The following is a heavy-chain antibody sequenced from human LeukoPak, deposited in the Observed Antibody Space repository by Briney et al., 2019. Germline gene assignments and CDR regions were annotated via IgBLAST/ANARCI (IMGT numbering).Heavy chain of an antibody. D-gene: IGHD3-9*01. V-gene: IGHV1-24*01. CDR1: GYTLTELS. J-gene: IGHJ3*02. CDR2: FDPEDGET. Sequence: ASVKVSCKVSGYTLTELSMHWVRQAPGKGLEWMGGFDPEDGETIYAQKFQGRVTMTEDTSTDTAYMELSRLRSDDTAVYYCARGAGIGLLRYFDWLSAFDIWGQGTMVTVSS. CDR3: ARGAGIGLLRYFDWLSAFDI.